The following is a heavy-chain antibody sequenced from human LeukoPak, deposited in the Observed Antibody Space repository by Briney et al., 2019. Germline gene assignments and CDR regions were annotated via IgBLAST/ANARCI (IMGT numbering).Heavy chain of an antibody. CDR3: AKLNNGAFHI. V-gene: IGHV6-1*01. J-gene: IGHJ3*02. CDR2: THYRSKWYN. Sequence: SQTLSLTCAISGDSVSSNSAGWNWIRQSPSRGLEWLGRTHYRSKWYNDYAVSVRGRITINPDTSKNQFSLQLNSVTPEDTALYYCAKLNNGAFHIWGQGTMVTVSS. D-gene: IGHD1-26*01. CDR1: GDSVSSNSAG.